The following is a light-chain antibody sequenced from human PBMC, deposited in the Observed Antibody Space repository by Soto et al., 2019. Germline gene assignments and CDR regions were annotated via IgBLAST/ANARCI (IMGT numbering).Light chain of an antibody. Sequence: EIVLTQSPATLSVSPGERATVSCRASQSVSRNLAWYQQRPGQAPRLLIYNASTRATGIPATFSGSGSGTEFTLTISSLQSEDFAVYYSQQYNDWPPRYTFGQGTKLEIK. CDR2: NAS. J-gene: IGKJ2*01. CDR3: QQYNDWPPRYT. V-gene: IGKV3-15*01. CDR1: QSVSRN.